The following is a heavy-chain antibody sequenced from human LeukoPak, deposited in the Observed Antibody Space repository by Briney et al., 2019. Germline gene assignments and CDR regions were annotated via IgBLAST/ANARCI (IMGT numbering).Heavy chain of an antibody. CDR3: ARGAWTAYYFDY. V-gene: IGHV3-74*01. CDR2: IKSDEITT. J-gene: IGHJ4*02. CDR1: GFTFSSYG. Sequence: PGGSLRLSCAASGFTFSSYGMHWVRQAPGKGLVWVSRIKSDEITTNYADSVKGRFTISRDNAKNTLYLQMNSLRAEDTAVYYCARGAWTAYYFDYWGQGTLVTVSS. D-gene: IGHD3/OR15-3a*01.